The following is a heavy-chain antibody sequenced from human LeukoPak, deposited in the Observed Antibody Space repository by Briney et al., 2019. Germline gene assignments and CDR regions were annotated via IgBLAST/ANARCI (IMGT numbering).Heavy chain of an antibody. CDR3: ARGDGYNSYYFDY. J-gene: IGHJ4*02. CDR2: IYSSGNT. CDR1: GFTVSSNY. Sequence: GGSLRLSCAASGFTVSSNYMSWVRQAPGKGLEWVSVIYSSGNTYYADPVKGRFTISRDNSKNTLYLQMNSLRAEDTAVYYCARGDGYNSYYFDYWGQGTLVTVSS. D-gene: IGHD5-24*01. V-gene: IGHV3-53*01.